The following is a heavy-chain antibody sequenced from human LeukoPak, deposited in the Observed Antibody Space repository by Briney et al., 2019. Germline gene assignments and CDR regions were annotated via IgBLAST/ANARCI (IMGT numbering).Heavy chain of an antibody. D-gene: IGHD4-17*01. CDR3: ARDRGYGDYSVYYYYMDV. V-gene: IGHV3-30*03. J-gene: IGHJ6*03. CDR2: ISYDGSNK. CDR1: GFTFSSYS. Sequence: GGSLRLSCAASGFTFSSYSMNWVRQAPGKGLEWVAVISYDGSNKYYADSVKGRFTISRDNSKNTLYLQMNSLRAEDTAVYYCARDRGYGDYSVYYYYMDVWGKGTTVTVSS.